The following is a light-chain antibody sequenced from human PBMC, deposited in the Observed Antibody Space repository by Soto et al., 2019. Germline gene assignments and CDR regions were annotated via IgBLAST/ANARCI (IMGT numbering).Light chain of an antibody. Sequence: EIVLTQSPGTLSSSPGESATLSCRASQRGSSSYLAWYQQKPGQAPRLLIYGASSRATGIPDRFSGSGSGTDFTLTISSLEPEDFAVYSCQQDGSAPWTFGQGTMVEIK. V-gene: IGKV3-20*01. CDR1: QRGSSSY. J-gene: IGKJ1*01. CDR2: GAS. CDR3: QQDGSAPWT.